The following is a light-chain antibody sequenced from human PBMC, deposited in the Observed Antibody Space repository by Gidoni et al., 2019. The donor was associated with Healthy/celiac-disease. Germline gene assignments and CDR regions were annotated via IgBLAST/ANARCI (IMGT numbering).Light chain of an antibody. CDR3: QQYNSYST. CDR1: QSISSW. Sequence: DIQMTQSPSTLSASVGDRVTITCRASQSISSWLAWYQQKPGKAPKLLIYKASSLESGVPSRCSGSGSGTEFTLTISSLQPDDFATYYCQQYNSYSTFGPGIKVDIK. J-gene: IGKJ3*01. CDR2: KAS. V-gene: IGKV1-5*03.